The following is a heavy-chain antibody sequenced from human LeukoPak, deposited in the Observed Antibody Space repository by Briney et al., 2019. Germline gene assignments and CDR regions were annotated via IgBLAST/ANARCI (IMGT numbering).Heavy chain of an antibody. Sequence: PSQTLSLTCTVSGGSISSGGYYWSWIRQPPGKGLEWIGYIYHSGSTYYNPSLKSRVTISVDRSKNQFSLKLSSVTAADTAVYYCARERSRGPLREQLDYWGQGTLVTVSS. CDR3: ARERSRGPLREQLDY. V-gene: IGHV4-30-2*01. CDR1: GGSISSGGYY. J-gene: IGHJ4*02. CDR2: IYHSGST. D-gene: IGHD6-13*01.